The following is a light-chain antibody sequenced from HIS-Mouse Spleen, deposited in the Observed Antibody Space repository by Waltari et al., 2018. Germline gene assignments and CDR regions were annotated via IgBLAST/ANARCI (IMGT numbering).Light chain of an antibody. V-gene: IGLV3-21*03. Sequence: SYVLTQPPSVSVAPGKTARITCGGNNIGSKSVPWYQQKPGQAPVLVVYDDSDRPSGIPDRVAGSNSGNTATLTISRVEAGDEADYYCQVWDSSSDHVVFGGGTKLTVL. CDR2: DDS. CDR1: NIGSKS. J-gene: IGLJ2*01. CDR3: QVWDSSSDHVV.